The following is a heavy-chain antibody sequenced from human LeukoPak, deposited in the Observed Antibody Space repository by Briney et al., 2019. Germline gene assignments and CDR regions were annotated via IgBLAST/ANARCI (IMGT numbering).Heavy chain of an antibody. CDR3: ARDGKGYYHDDSLHLFDV. Sequence: PSETLSLTCTVSGASIRNAEYYWSWIRQPAGKGLEWIGRIDSGGATNYNPSLKSRVSISVDTSKNQFSLRMTSVTAADTAMYYCARDGKGYYHDDSLHLFDVWGQGTMVTVSS. D-gene: IGHD3-22*01. CDR1: GASIRNAEYY. V-gene: IGHV4-61*02. J-gene: IGHJ3*01. CDR2: IDSGGAT.